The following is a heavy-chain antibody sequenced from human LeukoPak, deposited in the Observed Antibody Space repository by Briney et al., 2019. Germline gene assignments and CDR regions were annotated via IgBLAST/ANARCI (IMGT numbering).Heavy chain of an antibody. CDR3: AKGSNYYDSSGYYYYFDY. D-gene: IGHD3-22*01. CDR2: ISGSGGST. CDR1: GFTFSSYA. V-gene: IGHV3-23*01. Sequence: PGGSLRLSCAASGFTFSSYAMSWVRQAPGKGLEWVSAISGSGGSTYYADSVKGRFTISRDNSKSTLYLQMNSLRAEDTAVYYCAKGSNYYDSSGYYYYFDYWGQGTLVTVSS. J-gene: IGHJ4*02.